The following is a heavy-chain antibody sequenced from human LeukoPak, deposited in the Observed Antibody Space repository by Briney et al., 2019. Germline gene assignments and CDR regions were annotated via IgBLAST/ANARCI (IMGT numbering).Heavy chain of an antibody. J-gene: IGHJ4*02. CDR1: GDSISSKW. D-gene: IGHD6-19*01. CDR2: IYHTGKT. CDR3: AMYSGWSGPDC. V-gene: IGHV4-4*02. Sequence: SGTLSLTCAVFGDSISSKWWSWVRQPPGKGLEWIGDIYHTGKTNYNPSLKSRVTISVDNSKHQFFLNLSSVTAADTAVYYCAMYSGWSGPDCWGQGSLVTVSS.